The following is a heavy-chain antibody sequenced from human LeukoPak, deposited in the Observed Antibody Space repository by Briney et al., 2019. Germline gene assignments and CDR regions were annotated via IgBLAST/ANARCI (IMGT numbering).Heavy chain of an antibody. D-gene: IGHD6-13*01. J-gene: IGHJ4*02. Sequence: GASVKVSCKASGYTFTGYYIDWVRQAPGQGLEWMRWIDPNSGGTNYAQKFQGRVTMTRDTSISTAYMELSALRSDDTAVYYCARGQAGTRSDYWGQGALVTVSS. CDR3: ARGQAGTRSDY. V-gene: IGHV1-2*02. CDR2: IDPNSGGT. CDR1: GYTFTGYY.